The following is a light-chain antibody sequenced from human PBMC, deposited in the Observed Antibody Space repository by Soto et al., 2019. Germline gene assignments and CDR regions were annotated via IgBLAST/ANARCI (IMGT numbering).Light chain of an antibody. Sequence: DIVLTQAPGTLSLSPGERATVSCRASQSVSSSYLAWYQQKPGQAPRLLIYGASSRATGIPDRFSGSGSGTDFTLTISRLEPEDFAVYYCQQYGSSPLTFGGGTKV. V-gene: IGKV3-20*01. CDR1: QSVSSSY. CDR2: GAS. CDR3: QQYGSSPLT. J-gene: IGKJ4*01.